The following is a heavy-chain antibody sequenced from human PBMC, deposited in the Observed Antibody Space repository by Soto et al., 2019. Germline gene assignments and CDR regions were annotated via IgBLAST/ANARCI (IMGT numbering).Heavy chain of an antibody. Sequence: SEPLSLTCTVSGGSIRNHYGRWIRQPPGKGLEWIGYIYYSGSTNYNPSLKSRVTISVDTSKNQFSLKVSSVTAAHTAVYYCARTGSGSLDYWGQGTLVTVSS. CDR3: ARTGSGSLDY. CDR2: IYYSGST. J-gene: IGHJ4*02. V-gene: IGHV4-59*11. CDR1: GGSIRNHY. D-gene: IGHD3-10*01.